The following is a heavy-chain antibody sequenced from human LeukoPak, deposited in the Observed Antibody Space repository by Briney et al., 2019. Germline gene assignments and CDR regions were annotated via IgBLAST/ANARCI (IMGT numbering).Heavy chain of an antibody. CDR2: ISYDASIT. Sequence: GRSLRLSCAASGFTFSTFPMHWVRQAPGKGLEWVAFISYDASITFYGDSVKGRFTTSRDNSMNTLYLQMDNLRAEDTALYYCAREYGTGGSGMDVWGQGTTVTVSS. V-gene: IGHV3-30*04. CDR1: GFTFSTFP. D-gene: IGHD3-16*01. J-gene: IGHJ6*02. CDR3: AREYGTGGSGMDV.